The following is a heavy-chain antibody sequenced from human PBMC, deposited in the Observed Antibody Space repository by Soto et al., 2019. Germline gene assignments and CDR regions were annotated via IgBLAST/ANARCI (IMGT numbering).Heavy chain of an antibody. CDR2: INAGNGNT. J-gene: IGHJ6*02. D-gene: IGHD3-10*01. Sequence: GASVKVSCKASGYTITRYAMHWVRHAPGQRLEWMGWINAGNGNTKYSQKFQGRVTITRDTSASTAYMELSSLRSEDTAVYYCARVPVRKYYGAGSYNNYYFGMDVWGQGTTVTVSS. CDR1: GYTITRYA. CDR3: ARVPVRKYYGAGSYNNYYFGMDV. V-gene: IGHV1-3*01.